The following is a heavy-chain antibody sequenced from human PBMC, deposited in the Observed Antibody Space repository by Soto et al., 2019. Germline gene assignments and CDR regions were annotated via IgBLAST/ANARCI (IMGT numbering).Heavy chain of an antibody. CDR1: GYSFTSYW. J-gene: IGHJ5*02. CDR2: IYPGDSDT. V-gene: IGHV5-51*01. CDR3: ARQTTFTRFLEWLSLDP. D-gene: IGHD3-3*01. Sequence: GESLKISCKGSGYSFTSYWIGWVRQMPGKGLEWMGIIYPGDSDTIYSPSFQGQVTISADKSISTAYLQWSSLKASDTAMYYCARQTTFTRFLEWLSLDPWGQGTLVTVSS.